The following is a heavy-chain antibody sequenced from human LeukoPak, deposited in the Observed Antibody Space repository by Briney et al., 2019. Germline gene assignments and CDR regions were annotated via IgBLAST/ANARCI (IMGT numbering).Heavy chain of an antibody. CDR3: ARDTGGYSSFDY. D-gene: IGHD2-8*02. Sequence: PGKGLXXIATVYYSRSTYYNPSLRSRVTISVDTSKNQFSLKLSSVTAADTAVYYCARDTGGYSSFDYWGQGTLVTVSS. V-gene: IGHV4-39*01. J-gene: IGHJ4*02. CDR2: VYYSRST.